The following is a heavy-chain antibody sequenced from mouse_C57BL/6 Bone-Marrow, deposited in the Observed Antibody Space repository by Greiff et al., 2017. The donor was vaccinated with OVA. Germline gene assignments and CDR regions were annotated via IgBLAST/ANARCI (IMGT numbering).Heavy chain of an antibody. CDR1: GYTFTSYW. CDR2: IDPSDSYT. J-gene: IGHJ1*03. V-gene: IGHV1-50*01. D-gene: IGHD2-1*01. Sequence: QVQLKQPGAELVKPGASVKLSCKASGYTFTSYWMQWVKQRPGQGLEWIGEIDPSDSYTNYNQKFKGKATLTVDTSSSTAYMQLSSLTSEDSAVYYCARLRGNYGYFDVWGTGTTVTVSS. CDR3: ARLRGNYGYFDV.